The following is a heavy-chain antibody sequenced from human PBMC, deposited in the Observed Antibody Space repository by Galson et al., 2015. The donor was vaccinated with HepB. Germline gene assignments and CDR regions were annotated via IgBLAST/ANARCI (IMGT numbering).Heavy chain of an antibody. CDR1: GFTLSSHG. CDR2: IPYDGSNK. CDR3: AKDGDEALAYYYMDV. J-gene: IGHJ6*03. D-gene: IGHD7-27*01. Sequence: SLRLSCAASGFTLSSHGMHWVRQAPGKGLEWVALIPYDGSNKNYADSVKGRFTISRDTSKNTLYLQMNSLRDEDTAVYYCAKDGDEALAYYYMDVWGKGTTVAVSS. V-gene: IGHV3-30*02.